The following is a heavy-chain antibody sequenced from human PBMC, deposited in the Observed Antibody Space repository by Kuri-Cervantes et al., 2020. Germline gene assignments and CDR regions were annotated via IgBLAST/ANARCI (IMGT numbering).Heavy chain of an antibody. Sequence: GSLRLSCAVYGGSFTYYYWTWIRQPPGKGLEWIGEINHSGSTNYNPSPKSRVTISVDTSKNQFSLKLSSVTAADTAVYYCARRDVRWDAYSSSSYFDLWGRGTLVTVSS. D-gene: IGHD6-6*01. J-gene: IGHJ2*01. CDR2: INHSGST. CDR3: ARRDVRWDAYSSSSYFDL. CDR1: GGSFTYYY. V-gene: IGHV4-34*01.